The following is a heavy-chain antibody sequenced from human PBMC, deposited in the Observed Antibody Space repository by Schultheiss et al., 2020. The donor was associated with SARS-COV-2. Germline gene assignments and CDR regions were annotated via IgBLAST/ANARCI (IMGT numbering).Heavy chain of an antibody. J-gene: IGHJ5*02. CDR2: IYHSGST. CDR1: GGSVSSGSYY. V-gene: IGHV4-39*07. Sequence: SETLSLTCTVSGGSVSSGSYYWSWIRQPPGKGLEWIGSIYHSGSTYYNPSLKSRVTISVDTSKNQFSLKLSSVTAADTAVYYCARGPNGSGSYYIPGGWFDPWGQGTLVTVSS. CDR3: ARGPNGSGSYYIPGGWFDP. D-gene: IGHD3-10*01.